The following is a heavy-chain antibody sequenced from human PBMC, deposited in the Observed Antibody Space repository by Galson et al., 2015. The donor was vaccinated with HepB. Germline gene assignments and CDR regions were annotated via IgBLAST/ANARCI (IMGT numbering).Heavy chain of an antibody. CDR2: ISSSSSYI. Sequence: SLRLSCAASGFTFSSYSMNWVRQAPGKGLEWVSSISSSSSYIYYADSVKGRFTISRDNAKNSLYLQMNSLRAEDTAVYCCARGGGSETLYYFDYWGQGTLVTVSS. V-gene: IGHV3-21*01. CDR3: ARGGGSETLYYFDY. D-gene: IGHD2-15*01. J-gene: IGHJ4*02. CDR1: GFTFSSYS.